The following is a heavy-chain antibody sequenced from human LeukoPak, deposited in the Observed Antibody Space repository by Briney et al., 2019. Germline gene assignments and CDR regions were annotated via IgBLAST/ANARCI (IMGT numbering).Heavy chain of an antibody. CDR2: IYSGGST. CDR3: AKDDSRGSYYDFWSGYYTWFDP. Sequence: GGSLRLSCAASGFTVSSNYMSWVRQAPGKGLEWVSVIYSGGSTYYADSVKGRFTISRDNSKNTLYLQMNSLRAEDTAVYYCAKDDSRGSYYDFWSGYYTWFDPWGQGTLVTVSS. CDR1: GFTVSSNY. D-gene: IGHD3-3*01. J-gene: IGHJ5*02. V-gene: IGHV3-66*01.